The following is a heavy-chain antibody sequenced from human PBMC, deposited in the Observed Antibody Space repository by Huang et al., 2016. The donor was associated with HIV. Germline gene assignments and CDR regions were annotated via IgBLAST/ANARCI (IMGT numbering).Heavy chain of an antibody. J-gene: IGHJ4*02. CDR1: GFTFSDYY. V-gene: IGHV3-11*01. D-gene: IGHD1-26*01. CDR2: ISSSGSDI. Sequence: VQLVESGGGLVKPGGSLSLSYAASGFTFSDYYMGWIRQAPGKRLEWVSSISSSGSDIYYTDSVKGRFTISRDNAKNSLYLQMNSLRAEDTAVYYCARSSGELGAPHNWGQGTLVTVSS. CDR3: ARSSGELGAPHN.